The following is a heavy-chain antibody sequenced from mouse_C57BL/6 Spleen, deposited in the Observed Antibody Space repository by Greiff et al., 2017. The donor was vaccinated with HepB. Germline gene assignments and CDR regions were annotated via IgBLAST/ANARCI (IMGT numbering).Heavy chain of an antibody. CDR2: IYPRSGNT. CDR1: GYTFTSYG. D-gene: IGHD2-4*01. Sequence: QVQLQQSGAELARPGASVKLSCKASGYTFTSYGISWVKQRTGQGLEWIGEIYPRSGNTYYNEKFKGKATLTADKSSSTAYMELRSLTSEDSAVYFFARERYDYDEGYAMDYWGQGTSVTVSS. CDR3: ARERYDYDEGYAMDY. V-gene: IGHV1-81*01. J-gene: IGHJ4*01.